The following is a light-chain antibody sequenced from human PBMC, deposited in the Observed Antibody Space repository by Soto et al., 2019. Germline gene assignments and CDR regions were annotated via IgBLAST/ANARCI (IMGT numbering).Light chain of an antibody. Sequence: EIVLTQSPATLSLSPGETATLSCRASQRVGTYLAWHQQQFCQSPRLIIYGASERATGLPDRFSGSGSETDFTLIFSRLEPDDFAVYYCQQYGSSPYIFGQGTKLEMK. CDR2: GAS. J-gene: IGKJ2*01. CDR3: QQYGSSPYI. CDR1: QRVGTY. V-gene: IGKV3-20*01.